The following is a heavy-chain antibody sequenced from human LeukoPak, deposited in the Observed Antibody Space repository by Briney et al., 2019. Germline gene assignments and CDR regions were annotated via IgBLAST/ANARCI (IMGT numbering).Heavy chain of an antibody. CDR3: ARAVSGRFDY. V-gene: IGHV4-59*08. CDR1: GGSMSPYH. D-gene: IGHD6-19*01. CDR2: IYYSGST. J-gene: IGHJ4*02. Sequence: SSETLSLTCTVSGGSMSPYHWGWIRQPPGKGLEWTGYIYYSGSTNYNPSLKSRVTISVDTSKNQFSLKLSSVTAADTAIYYCARAVSGRFDYWGQGTLVTVSS.